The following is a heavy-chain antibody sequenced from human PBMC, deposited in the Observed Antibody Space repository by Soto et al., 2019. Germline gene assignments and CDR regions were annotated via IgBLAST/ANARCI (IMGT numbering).Heavy chain of an antibody. CDR2: IKRKVDGGTT. Sequence: PGGSLRLSCEASGFTFSNGWMNWVRQAPGKGLEWVGRIKRKVDGGTTDYAAPVKGRFIISRDDSKNTVYLQMNSLKTEDTGVYYCTPLPVIRGSLWAVWGQGTTVTVSS. CDR1: GFTFSNGW. CDR3: TPLPVIRGSLWAV. V-gene: IGHV3-15*07. D-gene: IGHD3-10*01. J-gene: IGHJ6*02.